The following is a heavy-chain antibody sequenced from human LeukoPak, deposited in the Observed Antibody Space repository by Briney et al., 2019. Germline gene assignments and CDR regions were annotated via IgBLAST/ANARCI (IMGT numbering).Heavy chain of an antibody. CDR1: GFTFNNAW. CDR2: ISGSGGST. D-gene: IGHD3-3*01. J-gene: IGHJ1*01. V-gene: IGHV3-23*01. CDR3: GGYYDFWSGYHPYFQH. Sequence: GGSLRLSCTASGFTFNNAWMSWVRQAPGKGLEWVSAISGSGGSTYYADSVKGRFTISRDNSKNTLYLQMNSLRAEDTAVYYCGGYYDFWSGYHPYFQHWGQGTLVTVSS.